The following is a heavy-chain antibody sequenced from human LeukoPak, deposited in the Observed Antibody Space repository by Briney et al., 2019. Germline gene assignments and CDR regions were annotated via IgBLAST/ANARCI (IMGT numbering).Heavy chain of an antibody. CDR1: GFTFSSYA. CDR2: ISGSGGST. D-gene: IGHD3-22*01. Sequence: GGSLRLSCAASGFTFSSYAMSWVRQAPGKGLKWVSAISGSGGSTYYADSVKGRFTISRDNSKNTLYLQMNSLRAEDTAVYYCAKDRYYDSSGSRTPFDYWGQGTLVTVSS. CDR3: AKDRYYDSSGSRTPFDY. V-gene: IGHV3-23*01. J-gene: IGHJ4*02.